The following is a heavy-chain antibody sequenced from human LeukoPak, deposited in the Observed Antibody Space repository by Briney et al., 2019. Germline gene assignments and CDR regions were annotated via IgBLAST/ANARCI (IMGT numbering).Heavy chain of an antibody. Sequence: PGGSLRLSCTASGFTFGDYTMSWFRQAPGKGLEWVGFIRSKAYGGTTEYAASVKGRFTISRDDSKSIAYLQMNSLKTEDTAVYYCTRRGGTRSPMDVWGQGTTVTVSS. J-gene: IGHJ6*02. D-gene: IGHD1-1*01. CDR3: TRRGGTRSPMDV. V-gene: IGHV3-49*03. CDR1: GFTFGDYT. CDR2: IRSKAYGGTT.